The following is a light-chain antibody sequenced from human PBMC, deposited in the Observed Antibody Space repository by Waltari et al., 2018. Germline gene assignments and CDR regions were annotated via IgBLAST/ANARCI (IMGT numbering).Light chain of an antibody. J-gene: IGLJ3*02. V-gene: IGLV3-19*01. CDR1: SLRTSY. Sequence: SSELTQDPAVSVALGQTVRFTCQEASLRTSYASLYQVKPGQAPVLVIYGKDQRPSGIPDRISGHSSGTTSSLSITGSLAEAEADYYFSSRVLFAGGTTVTVL. CDR2: GKD. CDR3: SSRVL.